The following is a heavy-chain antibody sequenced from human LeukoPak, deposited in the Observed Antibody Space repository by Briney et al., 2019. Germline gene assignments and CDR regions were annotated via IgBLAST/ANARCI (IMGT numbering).Heavy chain of an antibody. CDR3: ARALKLWFGELLSFDY. J-gene: IGHJ4*02. D-gene: IGHD3-10*01. CDR2: INHSGST. V-gene: IGHV4-34*01. Sequence: SETLSLTCAVYGGSFSGYYWSWIRQPPGKGLERIGEINHSGSTNYNPSLKSRVTISVDTSKNQFSLKLSSVTAADTAVYYCARALKLWFGELLSFDYWGQGTLVTVSS. CDR1: GGSFSGYY.